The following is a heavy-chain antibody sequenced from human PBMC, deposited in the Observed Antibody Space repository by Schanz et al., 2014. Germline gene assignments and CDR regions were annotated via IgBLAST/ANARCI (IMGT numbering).Heavy chain of an antibody. CDR2: INPNSGET. D-gene: IGHD5-12*01. CDR1: GYTFTTYA. Sequence: QVLLVQSGAEVKQPGASVNISCKASGYTFTTYALNWVRQAPGQGLEWMGWINPNSGETNYEQKFKGRVTLTSDTSISTAFMELSGLTSDDTATYFCARARYTGYDCSGYWGQGTLLIVSS. J-gene: IGHJ4*02. CDR3: ARARYTGYDCSGY. V-gene: IGHV1-2*02.